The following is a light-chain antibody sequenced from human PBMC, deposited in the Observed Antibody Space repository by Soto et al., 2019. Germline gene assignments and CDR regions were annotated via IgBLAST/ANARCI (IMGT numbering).Light chain of an antibody. CDR3: AAWDDNLNGPL. V-gene: IGLV1-44*01. CDR2: SDD. J-gene: IGLJ3*02. Sequence: QSALTRPPSLSGTPGQRVTISCSGSNSYIGRYSVNWYQHFPGTAPKILIYSDDERPSGVPDRFSGSKSGTSASLAISGLQSEDEAEYYCAAWDDNLNGPLFGGGTKFTVL. CDR1: NSYIGRYS.